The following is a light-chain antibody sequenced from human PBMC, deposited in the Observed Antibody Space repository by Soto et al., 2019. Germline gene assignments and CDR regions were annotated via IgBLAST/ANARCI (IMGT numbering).Light chain of an antibody. V-gene: IGKV4-1*01. J-gene: IGKJ1*01. CDR1: QSVLYSSNNKNY. CDR2: WAS. CDR3: QQYYTTPGT. Sequence: DIVMTQSPDSLAVSLGERATLNCKASQSVLYSSNNKNYLVWYQQKPGQSPKLLIYWASTRESGVPDRFSGSGSGTDFILTISSLQAEDVAVYYCQQYYTTPGTFGQGTKVEVK.